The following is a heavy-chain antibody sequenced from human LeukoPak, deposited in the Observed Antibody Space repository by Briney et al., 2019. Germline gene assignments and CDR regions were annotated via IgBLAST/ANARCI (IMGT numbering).Heavy chain of an antibody. Sequence: PGESLKISCKGSGYSFTSYWIGWVRQMPGKGLEWMGIIYPGDSDTRYSPSFQGQVTISADKSISTAYLQWSSLKASATAMYYCARPRPIVVVPAAIDAFDIWGRGTMVTVSS. J-gene: IGHJ3*02. CDR1: GYSFTSYW. V-gene: IGHV5-51*01. D-gene: IGHD2-2*01. CDR3: ARPRPIVVVPAAIDAFDI. CDR2: IYPGDSDT.